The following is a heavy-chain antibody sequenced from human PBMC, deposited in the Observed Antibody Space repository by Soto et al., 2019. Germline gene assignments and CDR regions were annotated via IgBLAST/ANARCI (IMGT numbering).Heavy chain of an antibody. D-gene: IGHD3-22*01. CDR2: IIPLSGTT. CDR3: ARGPDRSGFYLFDY. CDR1: GGTFSNHA. Sequence: SVKVSCKASGGTFSNHALSWVRQAPGQGPEWMGGIIPLSGTTNYAQKFQGRVTITADESMTTAYMELRSLRYDDTAVYYCARGPDRSGFYLFDYWGQGTLVTVSS. V-gene: IGHV1-69*13. J-gene: IGHJ4*02.